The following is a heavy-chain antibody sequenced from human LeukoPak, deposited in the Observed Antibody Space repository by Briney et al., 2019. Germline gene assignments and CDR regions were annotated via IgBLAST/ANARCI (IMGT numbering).Heavy chain of an antibody. Sequence: ASVKVSRKASGYTFTSYSIHWVRRAPGQGLEWMGIINPSGGSTNYAQKFQGRVTMTRDTSTNTVYMQLSSLRSEDTAVYYCARWNYGGPNWGQGTLVSVSS. J-gene: IGHJ4*02. CDR1: GYTFTSYS. CDR3: ARWNYGGPN. D-gene: IGHD4-23*01. CDR2: INPSGGST. V-gene: IGHV1-46*01.